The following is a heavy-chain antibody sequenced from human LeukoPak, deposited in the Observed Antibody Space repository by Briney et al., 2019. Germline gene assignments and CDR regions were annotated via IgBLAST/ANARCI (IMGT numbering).Heavy chain of an antibody. Sequence: SETLSLTCTVSGGSISSSSYYWGWIRQPPGKGLEWIGSIYYSGSTYYNPSLKSRVTISVDTSKNQFSLKLSSVTAADTAVYYCARASKLNYYDSSGYHAFDIWGQGTMVTVSS. CDR3: ARASKLNYYDSSGYHAFDI. D-gene: IGHD3-22*01. V-gene: IGHV4-39*07. CDR1: GGSISSSSYY. CDR2: IYYSGST. J-gene: IGHJ3*02.